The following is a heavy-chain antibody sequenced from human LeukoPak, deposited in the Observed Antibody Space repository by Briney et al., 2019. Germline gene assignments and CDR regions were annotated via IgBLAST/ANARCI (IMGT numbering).Heavy chain of an antibody. J-gene: IGHJ6*02. CDR2: INPNSGGT. V-gene: IGHV1-2*02. CDR1: GYTFTGYY. D-gene: IGHD3-9*01. Sequence: ASVKVSCKASGYTFTGYYMHWVRQAPGQGLEWMGWINPNSGGTNYAQKFQGRVTMTRDTSISTAYMELSRLRSDDTAVYYCAGDTRLRYFPYGMDVWGQGTTVTVSS. CDR3: AGDTRLRYFPYGMDV.